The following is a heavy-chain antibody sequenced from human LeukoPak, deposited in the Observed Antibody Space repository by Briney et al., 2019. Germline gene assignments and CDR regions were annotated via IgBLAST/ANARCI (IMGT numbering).Heavy chain of an antibody. V-gene: IGHV1-18*01. CDR1: GYTFTSYG. CDR3: ARAPGRVWFGELLFANWFDP. Sequence: ASVKVSCKASGYTFTSYGISWVRQAPGQGLEGMGGITAYNGNTNYAQKLQGRVTMTTDTSTSTAYMELRSLRSDDTAVYYCARAPGRVWFGELLFANWFDPWGQGTLVTVSS. CDR2: ITAYNGNT. J-gene: IGHJ5*02. D-gene: IGHD3-10*01.